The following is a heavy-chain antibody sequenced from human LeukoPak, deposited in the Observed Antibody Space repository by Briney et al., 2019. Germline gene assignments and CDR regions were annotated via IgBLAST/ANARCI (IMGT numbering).Heavy chain of an antibody. Sequence: SQTLSLTCTVSGGSISSGGYYWSWIRQHPGKGLEWIGCIYYSGNTYYNPSLKSRVFISVDTSKNQFSLMLTPVTAADTAVYYCARGGRISNYPTWGQGTLVTVSS. V-gene: IGHV4-31*03. J-gene: IGHJ1*01. CDR3: ARGGRISNYPT. D-gene: IGHD4-11*01. CDR2: IYYSGNT. CDR1: GGSISSGGYY.